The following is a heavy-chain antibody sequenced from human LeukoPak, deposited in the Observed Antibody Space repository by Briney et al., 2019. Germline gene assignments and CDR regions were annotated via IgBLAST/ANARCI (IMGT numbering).Heavy chain of an antibody. CDR2: ISGSGGST. D-gene: IGHD3-10*01. J-gene: IGHJ4*02. Sequence: GGSLRLSCAASGFTFSSYAMSWVRQAPGKGLEWVSAISGSGGSTYYADSVKGRFTISRDHSKNTLYLQMNSLRAEDTAVYYCAKDKLLWFGELSPFDYWGQGTLVTVSS. CDR1: GFTFSSYA. V-gene: IGHV3-23*01. CDR3: AKDKLLWFGELSPFDY.